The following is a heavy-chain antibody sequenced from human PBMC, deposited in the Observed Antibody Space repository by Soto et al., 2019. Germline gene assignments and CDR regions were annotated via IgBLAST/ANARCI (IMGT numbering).Heavy chain of an antibody. CDR1: GGFLSSYD. J-gene: IGHJ5*02. Sequence: SETLSPSYTGSGGFLSSYDSSLFRQPPGKGLDWIGYIYYSGSTNYNPSRKSRVTRSADTSKNQLSLKVSSVTASDTAVYYCVGGGGAINREYPSWFDPWGQGTLVTVSS. CDR2: IYYSGST. V-gene: IGHV4-59*01. D-gene: IGHD2-2*02. CDR3: VGGGGAINREYPSWFDP.